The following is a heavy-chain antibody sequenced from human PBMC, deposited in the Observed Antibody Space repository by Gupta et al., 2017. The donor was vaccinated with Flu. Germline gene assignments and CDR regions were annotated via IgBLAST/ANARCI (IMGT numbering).Heavy chain of an antibody. CDR1: GYTFTSSS. Sequence: QVQLVQSGAAVQNPGASVTVSCKASGYTFTSSSLHWLRQAPGQGLEWMGIINPRGGSTSYAQKLQGRVTMTRDTSTSTVYMELSSLRSEDTAVYYCARDSPTYYYDSSGYYSSYYFDYWGQGTLVTVYS. V-gene: IGHV1-46*01. CDR2: INPRGGST. J-gene: IGHJ4*02. D-gene: IGHD3-22*01. CDR3: ARDSPTYYYDSSGYYSSYYFDY.